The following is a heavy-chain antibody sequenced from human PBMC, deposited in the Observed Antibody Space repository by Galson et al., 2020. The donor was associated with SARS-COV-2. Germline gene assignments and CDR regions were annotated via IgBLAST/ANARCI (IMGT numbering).Heavy chain of an antibody. CDR2: ISYDGSNK. Sequence: GGSLRLSCAASGFTFSSYAMHWVRQAPGKGLEWVAVISYDGSNKYYADSVKGRFTISRDNSKNTLYLQMNSLRAEDTAVYYCAREPIAVAAYYFDYWGQGTLLTVSS. CDR1: GFTFSSYA. V-gene: IGHV3-30*01. J-gene: IGHJ4*02. CDR3: AREPIAVAAYYFDY. D-gene: IGHD6-19*01.